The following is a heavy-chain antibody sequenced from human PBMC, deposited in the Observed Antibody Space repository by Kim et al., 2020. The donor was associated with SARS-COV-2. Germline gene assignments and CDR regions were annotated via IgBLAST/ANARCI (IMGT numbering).Heavy chain of an antibody. Sequence: ASVKVSCTASGYIFTNYEIHWVRQAPGQGLEWMGLINSNSGGTKYAQKFQGRVTMTSDTSISTAYMELSSLISDDTAVYYCGRSRALDHWGQGALVTVSS. CDR1: GYIFTNYE. CDR2: INSNSGGT. J-gene: IGHJ4*02. CDR3: GRSRALDH. V-gene: IGHV1-2*02.